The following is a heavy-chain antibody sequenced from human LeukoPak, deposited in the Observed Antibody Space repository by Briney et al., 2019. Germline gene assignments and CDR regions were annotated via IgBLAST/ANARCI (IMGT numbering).Heavy chain of an antibody. D-gene: IGHD3-22*01. Sequence: GGSLRLSCAASGFTFSSYAMSWVRQAPGKGLEWVSAISGSGGSTHYADSVKGRFTISRDNSKNTLYLQMNSLRAEDTAVYYCATDPFYDSSGYYSKRIDYWGQGTLVTVSS. V-gene: IGHV3-23*01. CDR3: ATDPFYDSSGYYSKRIDY. J-gene: IGHJ4*02. CDR1: GFTFSSYA. CDR2: ISGSGGST.